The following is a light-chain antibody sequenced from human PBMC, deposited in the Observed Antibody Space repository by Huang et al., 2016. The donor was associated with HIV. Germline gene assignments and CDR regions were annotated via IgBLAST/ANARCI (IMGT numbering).Light chain of an antibody. J-gene: IGKJ2*01. V-gene: IGKV1-39*01. CDR2: AAS. Sequence: DIQMTQSPSSLSASVGDRVTIPCRASQSISSYLNWYQQKPGKAPKLLIYAASSLQSGVPSRFSGSGSGTEFTLTISSLQPEDFATYYCQQSYSTPNTFGQGTKLEIK. CDR3: QQSYSTPNT. CDR1: QSISSY.